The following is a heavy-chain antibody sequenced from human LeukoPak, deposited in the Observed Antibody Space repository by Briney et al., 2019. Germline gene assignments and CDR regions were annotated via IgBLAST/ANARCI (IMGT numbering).Heavy chain of an antibody. V-gene: IGHV3-23*01. D-gene: IGHD6-13*01. CDR1: GFTFSSYA. Sequence: HAGGSLRLSCAASGFTFSSYAMSWVRQAPGKGLEWVSAISGSGGSAYYTDSVKGRFTISRDNSKNTPYLQMNSLRAEDTAVYYCAKDSGSSSWYYWGQGTLVTVSS. CDR2: ISGSGGSA. J-gene: IGHJ4*02. CDR3: AKDSGSSSWYY.